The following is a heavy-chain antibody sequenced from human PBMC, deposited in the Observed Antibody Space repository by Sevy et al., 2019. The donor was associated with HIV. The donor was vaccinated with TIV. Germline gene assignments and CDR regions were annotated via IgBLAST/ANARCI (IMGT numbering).Heavy chain of an antibody. Sequence: GGSLRLSCAASGFTVSSNYMSWVRQAPGKGLEWVSVIYSGGSTYYADSGKGRFTISRNNSKNTLYLQMNSLRAEDTAVYYCARAPTIAGRPYYYYGMDVWGQGTTVTVSS. V-gene: IGHV3-53*01. D-gene: IGHD6-6*01. J-gene: IGHJ6*02. CDR2: IYSGGST. CDR1: GFTVSSNY. CDR3: ARAPTIAGRPYYYYGMDV.